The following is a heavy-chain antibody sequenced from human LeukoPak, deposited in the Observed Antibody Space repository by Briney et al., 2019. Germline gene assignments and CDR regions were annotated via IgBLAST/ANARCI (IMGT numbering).Heavy chain of an antibody. J-gene: IGHJ3*02. CDR3: ARFPSFAFDI. V-gene: IGHV4-34*01. CDR1: GGSFSGYY. Sequence: SETLSLTCAVYGGSFSGYYWSWIRQPPGKGLEWIGEINHSGSTNYNPSLKSRVTISVDTSKNQFSLKLSSVTAADTAVYYCARFPSFAFDIWGQGTMVTVSS. CDR2: INHSGST. D-gene: IGHD3-16*02.